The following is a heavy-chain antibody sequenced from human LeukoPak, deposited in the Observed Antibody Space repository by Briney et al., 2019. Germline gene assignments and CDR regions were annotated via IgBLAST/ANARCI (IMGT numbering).Heavy chain of an antibody. J-gene: IGHJ4*02. Sequence: PGGSLRLSCAASGFTFSSYGMHWVRQAPGKGLEWVSYISSSSSTIYYADSVKGRFTISRDNAKNSLYLQMNSLRAEDTAVYYCARTYYDYYDSSGYYYLWDYWGQGTLVTVSS. CDR3: ARTYYDYYDSSGYYYLWDY. V-gene: IGHV3-48*01. CDR2: ISSSSSTI. D-gene: IGHD3-22*01. CDR1: GFTFSSYG.